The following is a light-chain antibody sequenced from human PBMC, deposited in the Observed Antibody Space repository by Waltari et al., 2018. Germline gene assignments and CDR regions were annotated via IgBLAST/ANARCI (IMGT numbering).Light chain of an antibody. V-gene: IGLV1-47*01. CDR1: SYNIGRSH. CDR3: AVWDDILTAWV. J-gene: IGLJ3*02. Sequence: QSVLPRPPSVSGTPGQRVTISCSCSSYNIGRSHVHWYQKFPGTAPKLLIYRVNQRPSGVPDRFSGSRSGTSASLAIGALRSVDEADYYCAVWDDILTAWVFGGGTKLTVL. CDR2: RVN.